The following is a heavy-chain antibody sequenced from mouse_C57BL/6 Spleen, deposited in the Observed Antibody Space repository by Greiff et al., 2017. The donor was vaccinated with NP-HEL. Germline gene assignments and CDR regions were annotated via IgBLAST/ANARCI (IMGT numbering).Heavy chain of an antibody. D-gene: IGHD6-5*01. V-gene: IGHV1-53*01. CDR2: INPSNGGT. CDR1: GYTFTSYW. J-gene: IGHJ4*01. Sequence: VQLQQPGTELVKPGASVKLSCKASGYTFTSYWLHWVKQRPGQGLEWIGNINPSNGGTNYNEKFKSKATLTVDKSSSTAYMQLSSLTSEDSAVYYFARFPIGYAMDYWGQGPSVTVSS. CDR3: ARFPIGYAMDY.